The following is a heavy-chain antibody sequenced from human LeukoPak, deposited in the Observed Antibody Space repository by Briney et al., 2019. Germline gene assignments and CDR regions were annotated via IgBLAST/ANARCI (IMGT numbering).Heavy chain of an antibody. V-gene: IGHV3-23*01. J-gene: IGHJ4*02. Sequence: GGSLGLSCAASGFTFTSYSMSWVRQAPGKGLEWVSGTSDRGDYTYYADSVKGRFTISRDSSKNTLFLQMNSLRAEDTALYFCARKAQYNGHYPLDYWGQGTLVTVSS. CDR3: ARKAQYNGHYPLDY. D-gene: IGHD1-7*01. CDR2: TSDRGDYT. CDR1: GFTFTSYS.